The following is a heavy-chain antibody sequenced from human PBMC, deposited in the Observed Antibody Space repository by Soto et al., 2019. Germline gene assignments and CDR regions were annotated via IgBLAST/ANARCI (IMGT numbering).Heavy chain of an antibody. J-gene: IGHJ3*02. D-gene: IGHD3-22*01. Sequence: RLSCAASGFTVNSNYMSWVRQAPGKGLEWVSVIYSGGSTYYADSVKGRFTISRDNSKNTLYLQMNSLRAEDTAVYYCARGDYYDSSGPFSDAFDIWGQGTMVTVSS. V-gene: IGHV3-66*01. CDR1: GFTVNSNY. CDR2: IYSGGST. CDR3: ARGDYYDSSGPFSDAFDI.